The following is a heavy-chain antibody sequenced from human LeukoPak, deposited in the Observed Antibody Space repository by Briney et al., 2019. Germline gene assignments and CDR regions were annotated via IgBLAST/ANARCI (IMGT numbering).Heavy chain of an antibody. CDR3: ADYGDLLV. CDR2: INHSGST. Sequence: SETLSLTCAVYGGSFSGYYWSWIRQPPGKGLEWIGAINHSGSTNYNPSLKSRVTISVDTSKNQFSLKLSSVTAADTAVYYCADYGDLLVWGQGTLVTVSS. CDR1: GGSFSGYY. J-gene: IGHJ4*02. V-gene: IGHV4-34*01. D-gene: IGHD4-17*01.